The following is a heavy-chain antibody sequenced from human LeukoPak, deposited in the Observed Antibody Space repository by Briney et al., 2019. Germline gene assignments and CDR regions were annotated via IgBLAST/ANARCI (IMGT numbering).Heavy chain of an antibody. J-gene: IGHJ4*02. Sequence: GGSLRLSCAASGFSFSSYWMNWVRQAPGKGLVWVSRIASDGSSTTYADSVEGRFSISRDNAKNTLYLQMNSLRVEDTAVYYCARGRPHGNDYWGQGTLVTVSS. CDR1: GFSFSSYW. CDR3: ARGRPHGNDY. CDR2: IASDGSST. D-gene: IGHD4-23*01. V-gene: IGHV3-74*01.